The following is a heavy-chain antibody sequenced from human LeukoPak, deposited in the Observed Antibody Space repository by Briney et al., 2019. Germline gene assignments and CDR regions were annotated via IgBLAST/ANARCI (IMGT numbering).Heavy chain of an antibody. CDR3: ARDVLFSYDSSGYGF. V-gene: IGHV3-11*01. Sequence: GGSLRLSCAASGFTFSDYYMSWIRQAPGKGLEWVSYISSSGSTIYYADSVKCRFTFSRDNAKNSLYLQMNSLRAEDTAVYYCARDVLFSYDSSGYGFWGQGTLVTVSS. J-gene: IGHJ4*02. CDR1: GFTFSDYY. D-gene: IGHD3-22*01. CDR2: ISSSGSTI.